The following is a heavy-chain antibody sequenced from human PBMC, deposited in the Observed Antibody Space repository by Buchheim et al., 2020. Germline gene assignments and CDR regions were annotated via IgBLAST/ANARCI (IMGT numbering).Heavy chain of an antibody. Sequence: QEQLRQWGAGLLKPSETLSLTCAVFGGSLSGDYWSWIRQPPGKGLEWIGEINHSGGTNYNPSLNSRVTISVDTSKNQVSLKLTSVTAADTAVYYCAKGGDYMRNYWGQGTL. CDR3: AKGGDYMRNY. CDR2: INHSGGT. CDR1: GGSLSGDY. D-gene: IGHD4-17*01. V-gene: IGHV4-34*01. J-gene: IGHJ4*02.